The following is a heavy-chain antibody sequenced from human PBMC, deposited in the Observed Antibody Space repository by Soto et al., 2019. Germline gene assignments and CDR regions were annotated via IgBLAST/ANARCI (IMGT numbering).Heavy chain of an antibody. CDR2: IWYDGSNK. D-gene: IGHD6-13*01. J-gene: IGHJ3*02. CDR1: GFTFRSYG. CDR3: ASLSSSWANDAFDI. V-gene: IGHV3-33*01. Sequence: GGSLRLSCVASGFTFRSYGMHWVRQAPGKGLEWVAAIWYDGSNKYYADSVKGRFTISRDNSKNTLHLQMNSLRAEDTAVYYCASLSSSWANDAFDIWGQGTMVTVSS.